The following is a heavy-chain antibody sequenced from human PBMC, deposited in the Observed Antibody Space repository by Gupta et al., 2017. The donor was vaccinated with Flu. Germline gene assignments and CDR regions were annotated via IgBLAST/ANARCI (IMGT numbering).Heavy chain of an antibody. J-gene: IGHJ4*02. Sequence: KGLEWVSVIGGSGGHTDYADSVKGRFTISRDNPKNTLFLQMDSLRVEDTAVYYCGTDTGYSSMWLFDFWGQGTLVTVSS. CDR3: GTDTGYSSMWLFDF. CDR2: IGGSGGHT. D-gene: IGHD5-24*01. V-gene: IGHV3-23*01.